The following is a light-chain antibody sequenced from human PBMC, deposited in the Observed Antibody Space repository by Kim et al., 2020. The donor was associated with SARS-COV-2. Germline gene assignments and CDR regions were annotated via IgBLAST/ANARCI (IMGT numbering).Light chain of an antibody. J-gene: IGLJ3*02. V-gene: IGLV10-54*01. CDR2: RNN. CDR1: SNNVGYQG. CDR3: SAWDSSLSAWV. Sequence: RQPPTPASTGHSNNVGYQGAAWLHQHQGHPPKLVFYRNNNRPSGISERLSASRSGNIASLTITGLQPEDEADYYCSAWDSSLSAWVFGGGTQLTVL.